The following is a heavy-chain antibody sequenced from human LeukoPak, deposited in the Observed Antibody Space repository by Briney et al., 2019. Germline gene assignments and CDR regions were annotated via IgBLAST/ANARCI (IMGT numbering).Heavy chain of an antibody. D-gene: IGHD1-20*01. CDR1: GGTFSSYA. Sequence: SVKVSCKASGGTFSSYAISWVRQAPGQGLEWMEGIIPIFGTANYAQKFQGRVTMTEDTSTDTAYMELSSLRSEDTAVCYCATGRPGITGTKTFPSDYWGQGTLVTVSS. J-gene: IGHJ4*02. V-gene: IGHV1-69*06. CDR2: IIPIFGTA. CDR3: ATGRPGITGTKTFPSDY.